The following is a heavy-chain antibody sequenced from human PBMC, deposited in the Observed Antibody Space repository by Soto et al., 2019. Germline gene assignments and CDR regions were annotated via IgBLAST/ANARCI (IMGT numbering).Heavy chain of an antibody. Sequence: GGSLRLSCAASGFTFSSYGMHWVRQAPGKGLEWVAVISYDGSNKYYADSVKGRFTISRDNSKNTLYLQMNSLRAEDTAVYYCAKALGGGTTPNYYYYYYMDVWGKGTTVTVSS. V-gene: IGHV3-30*18. CDR2: ISYDGSNK. CDR3: AKALGGGTTPNYYYYYYMDV. J-gene: IGHJ6*03. CDR1: GFTFSSYG. D-gene: IGHD1-7*01.